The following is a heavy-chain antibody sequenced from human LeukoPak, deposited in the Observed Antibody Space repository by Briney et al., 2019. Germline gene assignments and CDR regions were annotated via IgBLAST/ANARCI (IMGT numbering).Heavy chain of an antibody. CDR3: TRGCDSNCFYFEY. D-gene: IGHD1-1*01. CDR2: ISYDGSNK. J-gene: IGHJ4*02. V-gene: IGHV3-30-3*01. CDR1: GFTFSSYA. Sequence: QTGGSLRLSCAASGFTFSSYAMHWVRQAPGKGLEWVAFISYDGSNKYYADSVKGRFTISRDNSKNTLYLQMNTLRPEDTSVYYCTRGCDSNCFYFEYWGQGTLVTVSS.